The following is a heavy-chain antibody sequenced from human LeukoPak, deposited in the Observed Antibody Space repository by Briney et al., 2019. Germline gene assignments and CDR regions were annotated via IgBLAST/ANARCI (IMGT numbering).Heavy chain of an antibody. Sequence: SVKVSRKASGGTFSSYAISWVRQAPGQGLEWMGRIIPILGIANYAQKFQGRVTITADKSTSTAYMELSSLRSEDTAVYYCARDAHYGDYLYYFDYWGQGTLVTVSS. D-gene: IGHD4-17*01. CDR3: ARDAHYGDYLYYFDY. V-gene: IGHV1-69*04. CDR2: IIPILGIA. J-gene: IGHJ4*02. CDR1: GGTFSSYA.